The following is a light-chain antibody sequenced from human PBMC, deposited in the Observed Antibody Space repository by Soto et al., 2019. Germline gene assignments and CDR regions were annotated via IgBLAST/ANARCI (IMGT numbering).Light chain of an antibody. V-gene: IGLV2-14*01. CDR3: SSYTSSSTYV. Sequence: QSALTQPASVSGSPGQWITISCTGTSSDVGGYNYVSWYQQHPGNAPKLMIYDVSNRPSGVSNRFSGSKSVNTASLTISGLQAEDEADYYCSSYTSSSTYVFGTGTKLTVL. CDR1: SSDVGGYNY. CDR2: DVS. J-gene: IGLJ1*01.